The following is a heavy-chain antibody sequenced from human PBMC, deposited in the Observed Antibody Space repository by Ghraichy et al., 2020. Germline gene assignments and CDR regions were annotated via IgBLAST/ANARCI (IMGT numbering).Heavy chain of an antibody. CDR2: ISGSGTYV. Sequence: GGSLRLSCVASGFTFSTYAITWVHQAPGKGLEWLSVISGSGTYVYSADSVKGRFTISRDNSKNAVFLQMNSLRAEDTARYYCAKGLTTVTRVYYFDYWGQGALVTVSS. CDR1: GFTFSTYA. V-gene: IGHV3-23*01. J-gene: IGHJ4*02. D-gene: IGHD4-17*01. CDR3: AKGLTTVTRVYYFDY.